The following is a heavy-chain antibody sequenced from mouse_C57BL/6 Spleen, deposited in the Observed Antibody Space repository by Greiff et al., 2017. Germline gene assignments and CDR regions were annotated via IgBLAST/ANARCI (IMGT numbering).Heavy chain of an antibody. D-gene: IGHD2-4*01. V-gene: IGHV5-17*01. CDR2: ISSGSSTI. CDR3: ANIYYDYAYAMDY. CDR1: GFTFSDYG. J-gene: IGHJ4*01. Sequence: EVKLMESGGGLVKPGGSLKLSCAASGFTFSDYGMHWVRQAPEKGLEWVAYISSGSSTIYYADTVKGRFTIARDNAKNTLFLQMTSLRSEDTAMYYCANIYYDYAYAMDYWGQGTSVTVAS.